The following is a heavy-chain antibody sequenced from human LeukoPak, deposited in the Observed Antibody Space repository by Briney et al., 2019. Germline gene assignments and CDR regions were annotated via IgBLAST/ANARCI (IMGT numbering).Heavy chain of an antibody. V-gene: IGHV4-30-2*05. D-gene: IGHD6-13*01. Sequence: RGLEXXXYIYHSGTTYYNPSLKSRVTVSVDTSKNQFSLKLSSVTAADTAVYYCARVIAVAGDLEYFQHWGQGTLVTVSS. CDR2: IYHSGTT. CDR3: ARVIAVAGDLEYFQH. J-gene: IGHJ1*01.